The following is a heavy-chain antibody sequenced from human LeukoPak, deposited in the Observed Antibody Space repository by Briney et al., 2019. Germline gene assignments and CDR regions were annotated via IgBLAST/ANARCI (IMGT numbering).Heavy chain of an antibody. Sequence: ASVKVSCKASGGTFSDYAITWVRQAPGQGLEWMGGVVPIFGKAKYAQQFEGRGTIITDESTTTGYMELSSLKSEDTAVYYCSRGRGVHASFDIWGQGTMVTVSS. D-gene: IGHD2-8*01. CDR3: SRGRGVHASFDI. J-gene: IGHJ3*02. V-gene: IGHV1-69*05. CDR1: GGTFSDYA. CDR2: VVPIFGKA.